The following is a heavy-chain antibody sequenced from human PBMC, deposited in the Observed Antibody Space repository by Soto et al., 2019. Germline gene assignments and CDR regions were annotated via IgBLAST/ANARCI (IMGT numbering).Heavy chain of an antibody. CDR2: MYYSGSS. V-gene: IGHV4-39*01. J-gene: IGHJ4*02. CDR1: GGSISSLTFW. CDR3: ARHPRDDYNYGGSGIFDY. D-gene: IGHD4-4*01. Sequence: QLQLQESGPGLVKPSETLSLTCSVSGGSISSLTFWWAWIRQPPGKGLEWIGDMYYSGSSYSSPSLKSRVTLSVDTSKNQLSLKLNSVTAADTAVYYCARHPRDDYNYGGSGIFDYWGQGTLVNVSS.